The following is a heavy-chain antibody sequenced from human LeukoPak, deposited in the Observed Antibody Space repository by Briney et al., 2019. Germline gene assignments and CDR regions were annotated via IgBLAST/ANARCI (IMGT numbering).Heavy chain of an antibody. CDR3: AMYYDILTGYYDAFDI. V-gene: IGHV1-69*13. CDR1: GGTFSSYA. J-gene: IGHJ3*02. CDR2: IIPIFGTA. D-gene: IGHD3-9*01. Sequence: SVKVSCKASGGTFSSYAISWVRQAPGQGLEWMGGIIPIFGTANYAPKFQGRVTITADESTSTAYMELSSLRSEDTAVYYCAMYYDILTGYYDAFDIWGQGTMVTVSS.